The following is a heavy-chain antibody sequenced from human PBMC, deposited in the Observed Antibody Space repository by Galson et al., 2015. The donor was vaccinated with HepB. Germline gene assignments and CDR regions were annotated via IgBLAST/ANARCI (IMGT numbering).Heavy chain of an antibody. D-gene: IGHD1/OR15-1a*01. V-gene: IGHV3-7*03. CDR1: GFRLSGSW. J-gene: IGHJ1*01. CDR2: INEDGRTK. CDR3: ASGNNPNF. Sequence: SLRLSCAASGFRLSGSWMTWVRQSAGRGLEWVANINEDGRTKFYLDSVKGRFTISRDNPKNSVLLQMNNLRADDTAVYYWASGNNPNFWGQGTLVTVSS.